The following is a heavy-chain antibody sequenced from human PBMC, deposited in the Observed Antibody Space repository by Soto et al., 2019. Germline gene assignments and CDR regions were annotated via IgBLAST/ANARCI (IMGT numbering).Heavy chain of an antibody. CDR2: VRGNGDPP. D-gene: IGHD5-12*01. V-gene: IGHV3-64D*06. J-gene: IGHJ4*02. CDR3: VKSRGGNNFDFFD. CDR1: GFAFSSYA. Sequence: ESGGGLVQPGGSLRLSCAASGFAFSSYALHWVRQAPGKGLEYISGVRGNGDPPFYTDSVKGRFTISRDTSKNTLYLQMTTLSADDTAVYYCVKSRGGNNFDFFDWGQGTLVTVSS.